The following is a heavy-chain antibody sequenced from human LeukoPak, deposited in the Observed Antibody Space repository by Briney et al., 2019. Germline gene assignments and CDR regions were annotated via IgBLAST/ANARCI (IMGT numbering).Heavy chain of an antibody. J-gene: IGHJ4*02. CDR2: ISSSSSYI. D-gene: IGHD1-1*01. Sequence: GGSLRLSCAASGFTFSSYSMNWVRQAPGKGLEWVSSISSSSSYIYYADSVKGRFTISRDNAKNSLYLQMNSLRAEDTAVYYCARETVSASYFDYWGQGTLVTVSS. V-gene: IGHV3-21*01. CDR1: GFTFSSYS. CDR3: ARETVSASYFDY.